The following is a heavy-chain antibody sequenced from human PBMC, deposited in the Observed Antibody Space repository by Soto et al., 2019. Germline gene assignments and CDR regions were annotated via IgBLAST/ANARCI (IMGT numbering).Heavy chain of an antibody. CDR1: GFTFSNYA. J-gene: IGHJ4*02. D-gene: IGHD6-6*01. CDR2: ISGSASNT. Sequence: PGGSLRLSCAASGFTFSNYAMSWVRQAPGKGLEWVSGISGSASNTYYADSVKGRFTISRDNAKNSLYLQMNSLRAEDTAVYYCARDTLGYSSSSRAPIYWGQGTLVTVSS. CDR3: ARDTLGYSSSSRAPIY. V-gene: IGHV3-23*01.